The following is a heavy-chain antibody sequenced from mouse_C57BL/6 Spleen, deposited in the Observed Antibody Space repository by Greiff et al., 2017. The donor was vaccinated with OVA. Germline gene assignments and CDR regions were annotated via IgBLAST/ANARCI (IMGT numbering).Heavy chain of an antibody. Sequence: QVQLQQPGAELVMPGASVKLSCKASGYTFTSYWMHWVKQRPGPGLEWIGEIDPSDSSTNYNQKFKGKSTLTVDKSSSTAYMQLSSLTSEDSAVYYCERGETALAYWGQGTLVTVSA. V-gene: IGHV1-69*01. J-gene: IGHJ3*01. CDR2: IDPSDSST. CDR3: ERGETALAY. CDR1: GYTFTSYW.